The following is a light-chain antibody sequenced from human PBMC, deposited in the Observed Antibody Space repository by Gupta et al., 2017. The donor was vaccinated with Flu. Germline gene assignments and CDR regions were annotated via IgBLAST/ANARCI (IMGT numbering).Light chain of an antibody. J-gene: IGKJ3*01. V-gene: IGKV1-27*01. CDR3: QMDDGGRT. CDR1: QANSNH. Sequence: DIQMTQSPSSLSAFIGDRVTITCRASQANSNHLAWYQHKPGRVPRLLIYATSTLQTGVPCRFSGSGSETDFTLTSSRLQPEDVANYYGQMDDGGRTFGHGTKVDVK. CDR2: ATS.